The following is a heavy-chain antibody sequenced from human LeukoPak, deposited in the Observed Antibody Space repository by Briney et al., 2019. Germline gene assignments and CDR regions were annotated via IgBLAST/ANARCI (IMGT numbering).Heavy chain of an antibody. CDR2: ISGSGGST. CDR3: AKDLDGLVRGVAHS. J-gene: IGHJ4*02. D-gene: IGHD3-10*01. CDR1: GFTFSSYA. V-gene: IGHV3-23*01. Sequence: HAGGSLRLSCAASGFTFSSYAMSWVRQAPGKGREWVSAISGSGGSTYYADSVKGRFTISRDNSKNTLYLQMNSLRAEDTAVYYCAKDLDGLVRGVAHSWGQGTLVTVSS.